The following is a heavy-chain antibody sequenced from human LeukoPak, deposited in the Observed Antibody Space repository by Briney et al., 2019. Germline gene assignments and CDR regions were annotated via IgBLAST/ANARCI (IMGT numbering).Heavy chain of an antibody. Sequence: ASVKVSCKASGYTFTSYDINWVRQATGQGLEWMGWMNPNSGNTGDPQKFQGRVTMTQNTSITTAYMELSSLRSGDTAVYYCARALSWTTNSYYYMDVWGKGTTVTVSS. V-gene: IGHV1-8*01. CDR1: GYTFTSYD. J-gene: IGHJ6*03. CDR3: ARALSWTTNSYYYMDV. CDR2: MNPNSGNT. D-gene: IGHD3/OR15-3a*01.